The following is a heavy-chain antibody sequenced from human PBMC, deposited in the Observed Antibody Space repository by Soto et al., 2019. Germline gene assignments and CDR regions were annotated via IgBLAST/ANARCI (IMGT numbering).Heavy chain of an antibody. Sequence: GGSLRLSCAASGFTFSSYGMHWVRQAPGKGLEWVAVISYDGSNKYYADSAKGRFTISRDNSENTLYLQMNSLRAEDTAVYYCAKDGQGLYAECFQHWGQGTLVTVSS. D-gene: IGHD2-2*02. CDR3: AKDGQGLYAECFQH. CDR2: ISYDGSNK. V-gene: IGHV3-30*18. CDR1: GFTFSSYG. J-gene: IGHJ1*01.